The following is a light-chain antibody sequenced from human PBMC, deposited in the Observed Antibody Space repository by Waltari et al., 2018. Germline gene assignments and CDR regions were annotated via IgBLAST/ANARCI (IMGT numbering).Light chain of an antibody. V-gene: IGKV2-30*01. CDR2: KVS. CDR3: MQATHWPVT. J-gene: IGKJ5*01. CDR1: QSLVYPDAISY. Sequence: DVGLTKSPLSLPDTPGKSASLSCSSCQSLVYPDAISYLNWFHQRPGQAPRRLIYKVSNRDSGVPDRFSGSGSGTDFTLMISSVEADDVGVYFCMQATHWPVTFGQGTRLEIK.